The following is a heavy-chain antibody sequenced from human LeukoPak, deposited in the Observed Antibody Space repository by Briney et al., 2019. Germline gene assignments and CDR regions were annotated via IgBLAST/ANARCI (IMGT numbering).Heavy chain of an antibody. D-gene: IGHD6-19*01. Sequence: GSLRLSCAASGFTFSTYAMSWVRQAPGKGLEWVSTISAGSGNTYYAASVKGRFTISRDNSKNTLYLQMNSLRAEDTAVYYCARDWGAVAGYFDYWGQGTLVTVSS. V-gene: IGHV3-23*01. J-gene: IGHJ4*02. CDR1: GFTFSTYA. CDR3: ARDWGAVAGYFDY. CDR2: ISAGSGNT.